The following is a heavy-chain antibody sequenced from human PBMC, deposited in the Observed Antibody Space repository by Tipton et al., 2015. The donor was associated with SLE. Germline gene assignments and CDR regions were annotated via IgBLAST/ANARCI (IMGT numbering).Heavy chain of an antibody. CDR2: IFYTGST. D-gene: IGHD3-3*01. CDR3: ARDPLLEWVSLGYYYYMDV. V-gene: IGHV4-59*12. CDR1: GGSISSLS. Sequence: TLSLTCTVSGGSISSLSWSWIRQPPGKRLERIGYIFYTGSTNYNPSLKSRVTISLDTSKNQFSLKVSSVTAADTAVYYCARDPLLEWVSLGYYYYMDVWGKGTTVTVSS. J-gene: IGHJ6*03.